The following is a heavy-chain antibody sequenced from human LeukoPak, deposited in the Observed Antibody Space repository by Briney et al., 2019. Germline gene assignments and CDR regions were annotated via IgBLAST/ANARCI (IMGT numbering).Heavy chain of an antibody. D-gene: IGHD2-8*01. J-gene: IGHJ3*02. CDR3: ANLMVSAKYAFDI. CDR2: IRYDGSNK. Sequence: GGSLRLSCAASGFTFSSYGMHWVRQAPGKGLEWVGFIRYDGSNKYYADSVKGRFTISRDNSKNTLYLQMNSLRAEDTAVYYCANLMVSAKYAFDIWGQGTMVTVSS. CDR1: GFTFSSYG. V-gene: IGHV3-30*02.